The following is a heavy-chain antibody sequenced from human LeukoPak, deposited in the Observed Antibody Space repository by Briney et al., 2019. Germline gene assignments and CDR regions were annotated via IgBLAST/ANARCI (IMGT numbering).Heavy chain of an antibody. CDR1: GYTFNTYA. V-gene: IGHV1-3*04. D-gene: IGHD3-22*01. J-gene: IGHJ4*02. Sequence: ASVKVSCKASGYTFNTYAIHWVRQAPGQRLEWMGWINTANGNTKYSQKFQGRVTITGDTSASIAYMEVSSLRSEDTAVYYCARDTGYDVYYVDYWGQGTLVTVSS. CDR2: INTANGNT. CDR3: ARDTGYDVYYVDY.